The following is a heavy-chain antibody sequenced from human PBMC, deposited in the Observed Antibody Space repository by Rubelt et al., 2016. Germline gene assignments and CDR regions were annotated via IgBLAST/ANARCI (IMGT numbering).Heavy chain of an antibody. V-gene: IGHV4-39*07. CDR3: AREDLSGAPRRRGFYSYILDI. D-gene: IGHD6-6*01. J-gene: IGHJ6*02. Sequence: SGAAYYNPSLRSRVTISVDTSKNQFSLRLNSVTAADTAVYYCAREDLSGAPRRRGFYSYILDIWGQGTTVTVSS. CDR2: SGAA.